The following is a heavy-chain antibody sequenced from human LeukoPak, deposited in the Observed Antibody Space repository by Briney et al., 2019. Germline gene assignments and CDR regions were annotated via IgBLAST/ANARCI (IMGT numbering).Heavy chain of an antibody. CDR3: ARHLRGRFRGWFDP. D-gene: IGHD3-10*01. CDR2: IYYSGST. J-gene: IGHJ5*02. V-gene: IGHV4-39*01. CDR1: GGSISSSSYY. Sequence: SETLSLTRTVSGGSISSSSYYWGWIRQPPGKGLEWNGSIYYSGSTYYNPSLKTRVTISVDTSNNQFSLKLSSVTAADTAVYYCARHLRGRFRGWFDPWGQGTLVTVSS.